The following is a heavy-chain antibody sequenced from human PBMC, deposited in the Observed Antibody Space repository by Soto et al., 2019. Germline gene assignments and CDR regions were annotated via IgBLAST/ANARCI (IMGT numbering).Heavy chain of an antibody. V-gene: IGHV3-33*01. D-gene: IGHD3-10*01. CDR3: ARNPNGWFGELPWYFDY. Sequence: GGSLRLSCAASGFTFSSYGMHWVRQAPGKGLEWVAVIWYDGSNKYYADSVKGRFTISRDNSKNTLYLQMNSLRAEDTAVYYCARNPNGWFGELPWYFDYWGQGTLVTVSS. CDR2: IWYDGSNK. CDR1: GFTFSSYG. J-gene: IGHJ4*02.